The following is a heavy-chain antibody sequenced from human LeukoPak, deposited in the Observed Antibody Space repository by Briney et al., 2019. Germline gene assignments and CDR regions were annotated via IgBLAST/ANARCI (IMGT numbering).Heavy chain of an antibody. Sequence: ASVKVSCKASGYPFTDYFIHWVRQAPGQGLEWMRVINLSDDTTTYTQKFQGRVTMTRDTSTNTVYMKLTSLRSEDTAVYYCARDQHTLFAVVTPIPHYMDVWGIGTTVTVSS. V-gene: IGHV1-46*01. CDR3: ARDQHTLFAVVTPIPHYMDV. CDR2: INLSDDTT. D-gene: IGHD3-3*01. CDR1: GYPFTDYF. J-gene: IGHJ6*03.